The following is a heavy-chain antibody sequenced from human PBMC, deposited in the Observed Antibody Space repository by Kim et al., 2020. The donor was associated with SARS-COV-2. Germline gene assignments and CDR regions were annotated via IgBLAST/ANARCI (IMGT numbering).Heavy chain of an antibody. D-gene: IGHD1-26*01. Sequence: ASVKVSCKASGYTFTCYGISWVRQAPGQGLEWMGWISAYNGNTNYAQKLQGRVTMTTDTSTSTAYMELRSLRSDDTAVDYCARSEWELPSPGSNWFDPWGQGTLPPASS. CDR1: GYTFTCYG. CDR2: ISAYNGNT. CDR3: ARSEWELPSPGSNWFDP. J-gene: IGHJ5*02. V-gene: IGHV1-18*01.